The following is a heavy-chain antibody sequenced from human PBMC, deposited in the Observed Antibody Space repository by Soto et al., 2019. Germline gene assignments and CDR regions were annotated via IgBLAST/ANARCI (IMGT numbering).Heavy chain of an antibody. CDR3: AKAPGYCSSTSCYGIDWFDP. CDR2: ISYDGSNK. V-gene: IGHV3-30*18. CDR1: GFTFSSYG. D-gene: IGHD2-2*01. Sequence: GGSLRLSCAASGFTFSSYGMHWVRQAPGKGLEWVAVISYDGSNKYYADSVKGRFTISRDNSKNTLYLQMNSLRAEDTAVYYCAKAPGYCSSTSCYGIDWFDPWGQGTLVIV. J-gene: IGHJ5*02.